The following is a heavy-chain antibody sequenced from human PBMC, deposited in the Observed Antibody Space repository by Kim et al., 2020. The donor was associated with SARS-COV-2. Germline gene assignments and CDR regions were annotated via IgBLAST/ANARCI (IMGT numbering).Heavy chain of an antibody. Sequence: KSRVTISVDTSKNQFSLKLSSVTAADTAVYYCATMLNYDSSGYYHEEIDYWGQGTLVTVSS. V-gene: IGHV4-34*01. J-gene: IGHJ4*02. D-gene: IGHD3-22*01. CDR3: ATMLNYDSSGYYHEEIDY.